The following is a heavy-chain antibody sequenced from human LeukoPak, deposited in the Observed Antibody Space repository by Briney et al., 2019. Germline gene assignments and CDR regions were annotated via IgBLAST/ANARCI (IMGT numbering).Heavy chain of an antibody. J-gene: IGHJ5*02. D-gene: IGHD1-26*01. CDR3: ARELGYSGSYNWFDP. V-gene: IGHV4-59*01. CDR1: GGSISSYY. CDR2: IYYSGST. Sequence: PSETLSLTCTVSGGSISSYYWSWIRQPPGKGLEWIGYIYYSGSTNYNPSLKSRVTISVDTSKNQFSLKLSSVTAADTAVYYCARELGYSGSYNWFDPWGRGTLVTVSS.